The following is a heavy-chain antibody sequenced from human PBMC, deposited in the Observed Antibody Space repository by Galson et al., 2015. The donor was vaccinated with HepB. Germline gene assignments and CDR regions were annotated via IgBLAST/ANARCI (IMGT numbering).Heavy chain of an antibody. J-gene: IGHJ3*02. Sequence: SLRLSCAASGFTFSNAWMSWVRQAPGKGLEWVGRIKSKTDGGTTDYAAPVKGRFTISRDDSKNTLYLQMNSLKTEDTAVYYCTTEDYLDAFDIWGQGTMVTVSS. V-gene: IGHV3-15*01. D-gene: IGHD3-10*01. CDR3: TTEDYLDAFDI. CDR1: GFTFSNAW. CDR2: IKSKTDGGTT.